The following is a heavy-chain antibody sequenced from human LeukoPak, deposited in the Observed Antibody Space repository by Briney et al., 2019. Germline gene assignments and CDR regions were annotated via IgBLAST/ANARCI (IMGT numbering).Heavy chain of an antibody. J-gene: IGHJ6*03. V-gene: IGHV4-59*01. D-gene: IGHD1/OR15-1a*01. CDR2: IYYRGDT. Sequence: PSETLSLTCTVSGGSMSSYYWSWIRQPPGKGLEWIGYIYYRGDTKYNPSLKARLTISVDTSKNQFSLNPNSVTAADTAVYYCARERTWNNGKKYYYYIDVWGKGTTVTVSS. CDR1: GGSMSSYY. CDR3: ARERTWNNGKKYYYYIDV.